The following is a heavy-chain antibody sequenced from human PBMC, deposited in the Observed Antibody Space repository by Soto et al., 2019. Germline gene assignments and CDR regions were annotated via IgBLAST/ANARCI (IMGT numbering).Heavy chain of an antibody. CDR1: GFTFDDYA. Sequence: DVQLVESGGGLVQPGRSLRLSCAASGFTFDDYAMHWVRQAPGKGLEWVSGISWNSGSIGYADSVKGRFTISRDNAKNSLYLQMNSLRAEDTALYYCAKGHYGDYTPAYFDYWGQGTLVTVSS. V-gene: IGHV3-9*01. D-gene: IGHD4-17*01. CDR2: ISWNSGSI. CDR3: AKGHYGDYTPAYFDY. J-gene: IGHJ4*02.